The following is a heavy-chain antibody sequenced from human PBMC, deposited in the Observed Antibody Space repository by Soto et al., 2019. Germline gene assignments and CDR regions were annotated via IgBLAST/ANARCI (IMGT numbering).Heavy chain of an antibody. Sequence: EVQLVESGGGLVQPGGSLRLSCTASGFTFSSYDMNWVRQAPGKGLERISFITTGTSAPYYADSVKGRFTTSRDNAKNSLYLQMNSLRDEDTAVYYCARRVLNSVSYSRTVYWGQGTLVTVSS. CDR3: ARRVLNSVSYSRTVY. V-gene: IGHV3-48*02. CDR2: ITTGTSAP. J-gene: IGHJ4*02. D-gene: IGHD1-26*01. CDR1: GFTFSSYD.